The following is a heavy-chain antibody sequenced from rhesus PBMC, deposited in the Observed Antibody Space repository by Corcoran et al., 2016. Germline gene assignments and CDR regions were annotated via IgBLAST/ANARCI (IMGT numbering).Heavy chain of an antibody. V-gene: IGHV3S5*01. CDR1: GFTFSSYG. CDR3: AKAALYYYGRGYYIDY. D-gene: IGHD3-28*01. CDR2: INSGGGST. Sequence: GGGLVQPGGSLKLSCAASGFTFSSYGMSWVRQAPGKGLEWVPAINSGGGSTYYADSVKGRFTISRDNSKNTLSLQMNSLRAEDTAGYYGAKAALYYYGRGYYIDYWGQGVLVTVSS. J-gene: IGHJ4*01.